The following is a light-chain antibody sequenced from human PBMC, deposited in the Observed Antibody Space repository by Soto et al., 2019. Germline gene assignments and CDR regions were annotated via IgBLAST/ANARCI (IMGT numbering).Light chain of an antibody. V-gene: IGKV1-12*01. J-gene: IGKJ3*01. CDR2: TVS. Sequence: IQMTHYPSSVSASVGDTVTLSCQTSHGVSGWLAWYQQKPGKAPTLLIYTVSNLQSGVPSRFSGSGSGTEFSITITNLQPEDFATYFCQQGKTFPFTFGPGTKVEVK. CDR3: QQGKTFPFT. CDR1: HGVSGW.